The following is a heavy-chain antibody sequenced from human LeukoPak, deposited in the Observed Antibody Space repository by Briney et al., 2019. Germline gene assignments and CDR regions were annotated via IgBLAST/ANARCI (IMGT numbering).Heavy chain of an antibody. V-gene: IGHV4-59*02. D-gene: IGHD2/OR15-2a*01. CDR1: GASVSSSH. CDR2: LSYTGKT. Sequence: PSETLSLTCVVSGASVSSSHWNWIRELPGKGLEWIGCLSYTGKTDYYPSLTSRVTMSLDSSKNQVSLKLRSVTAADTAVYYCSEGYFEPFDHWGQGTLVTVSS. J-gene: IGHJ4*02. CDR3: SEGYFEPFDH.